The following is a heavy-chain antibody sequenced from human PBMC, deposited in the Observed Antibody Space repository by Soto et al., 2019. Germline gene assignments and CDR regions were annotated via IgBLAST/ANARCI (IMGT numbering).Heavy chain of an antibody. J-gene: IGHJ5*02. Sequence: EVQLVESGGGLVKPGGSLRLSCAASGFTFSTYSMNWVRQAPGKGLEWVSFISSSSSYIYYADSVKGRFTISRDNAENPLYLQMNSLRAEDTAVYYCAREGLQLGGWLDPWGQGTLVTVSS. D-gene: IGHD3-16*01. CDR1: GFTFSTYS. CDR2: ISSSSSYI. CDR3: AREGLQLGGWLDP. V-gene: IGHV3-21*01.